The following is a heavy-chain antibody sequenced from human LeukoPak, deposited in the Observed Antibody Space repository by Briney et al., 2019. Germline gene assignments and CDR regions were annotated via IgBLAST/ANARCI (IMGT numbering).Heavy chain of an antibody. D-gene: IGHD5-18*01. V-gene: IGHV4-61*02. Sequence: PSETLSLTCTVSGGSISSGIYYWSWIRQPAGKGLEWIGRICTSGSTNYNPSLKSRVTISVDTSKNQFSLKLSSVTAADTAVYYCARGKFSTAMVKVLRWFDPWGQGTLVTVSS. CDR1: GGSISSGIYY. J-gene: IGHJ5*02. CDR2: ICTSGST. CDR3: ARGKFSTAMVKVLRWFDP.